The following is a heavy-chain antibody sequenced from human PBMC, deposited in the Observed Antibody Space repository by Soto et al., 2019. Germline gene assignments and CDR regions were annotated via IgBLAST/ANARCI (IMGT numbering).Heavy chain of an antibody. CDR2: FSGSGGRT. V-gene: IGHV3-23*01. J-gene: IGHJ4*02. CDR3: AGTLGTVDPFDY. D-gene: IGHD1-1*01. CDR1: GFSFSSYA. Sequence: EVQLLESGGGLVQPGGSLRLSCAASGFSFSSYAMSWVRQAPGKGLGWVSTFSGSGGRTYYADSVKGRFIISRDKSKNTLCLQMGGLRVEDSAVYYCAGTLGTVDPFDYWGQGTLVTVSS.